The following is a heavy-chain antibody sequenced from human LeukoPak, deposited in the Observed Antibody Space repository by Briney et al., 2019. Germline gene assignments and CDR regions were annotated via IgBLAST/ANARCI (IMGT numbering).Heavy chain of an antibody. CDR2: ISYTGST. J-gene: IGHJ4*02. CDR3: HARPDCSSSSCSYYFDY. CDR1: GGSISSSSYY. D-gene: IGHD2-2*01. V-gene: IGHV4-39*01. Sequence: PSETLSLTCTVSGGSISSSSYYWGWFRQPPGEGLEWIGCISYTGSTYYNPSLKSRVTISADTSKNQFSLNLNSLTAADTAVYYSHARPDCSSSSCSYYFDYWGQGTLVTVSS.